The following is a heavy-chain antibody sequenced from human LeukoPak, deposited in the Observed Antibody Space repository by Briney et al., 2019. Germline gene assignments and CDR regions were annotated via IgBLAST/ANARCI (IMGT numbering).Heavy chain of an antibody. J-gene: IGHJ4*02. CDR1: GGSFSGYY. CDR2: IYYSGST. Sequence: PSETLSLTCAVYGGSFSGYYWSWIRQPPGKGLEWIGYIYYSGSTRYNPSLKSRIIMSVDTSKNRFSLKLSSVTAADTAVYYCARGLIPSDYWGQGTLVTVSS. CDR3: ARGLIPSDY. V-gene: IGHV4-34*01.